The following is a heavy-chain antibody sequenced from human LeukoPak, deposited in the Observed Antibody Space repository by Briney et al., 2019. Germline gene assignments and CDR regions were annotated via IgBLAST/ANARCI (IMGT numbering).Heavy chain of an antibody. CDR3: ARDYSGSQHWLDP. J-gene: IGHJ5*02. CDR2: TNPNPGST. CDR1: GYTFTSYY. D-gene: IGHD1-26*01. Sequence: AAVTVTCKSAGYTFTSYYIHWVRQPPGQGLEWLGVTNPNPGSTSYTQEFQGRVIMTRDTSTSTVYMELNSLTSEDTAVYYCARDYSGSQHWLDPWGQGTLVTVSS. V-gene: IGHV1-46*01.